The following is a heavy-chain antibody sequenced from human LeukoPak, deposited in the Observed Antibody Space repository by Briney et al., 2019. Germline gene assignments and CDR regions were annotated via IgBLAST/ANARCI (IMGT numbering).Heavy chain of an antibody. CDR2: IRGSGGST. Sequence: GGSLRLSCAASGFTFSSYAMSWVRQAPGKGLEWVSAIRGSGGSTYYADSVKGRFTISRDNSKNTLYLQMNSLRAEDTAVYYCAKSKWILTGYCLDYWGQGTLVTVSS. D-gene: IGHD3-9*01. CDR1: GFTFSSYA. J-gene: IGHJ4*02. V-gene: IGHV3-23*01. CDR3: AKSKWILTGYCLDY.